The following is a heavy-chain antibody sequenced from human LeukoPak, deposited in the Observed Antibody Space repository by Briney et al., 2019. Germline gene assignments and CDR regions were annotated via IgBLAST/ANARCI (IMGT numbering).Heavy chain of an antibody. D-gene: IGHD2-15*01. Sequence: GGSLRLSCAASGFTFSDYYMSWIRQAPGKGLEWVSYISSSGSTIYYADSVKGRFTISRDNAKNSLYLQMNSLRAEDTAVYYCARFCSGGSCYSRHDSSGYYAYFDYWGQGTLVTVSS. V-gene: IGHV3-11*01. CDR3: ARFCSGGSCYSRHDSSGYYAYFDY. CDR1: GFTFSDYY. CDR2: ISSSGSTI. J-gene: IGHJ4*02.